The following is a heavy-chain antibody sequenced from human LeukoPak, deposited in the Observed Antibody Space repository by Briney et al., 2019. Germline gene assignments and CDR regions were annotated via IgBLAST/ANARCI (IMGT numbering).Heavy chain of an antibody. J-gene: IGHJ4*02. Sequence: QPGRSLRLSCAASGFTFSSYAMSWVRQAPGKGLEWVSTIRGSGGSTDYADSVKGRFTISRDNSKNTLYLQMNSLRAEDTAVYYCARTWGDTFDYWGQGTLVTVSS. CDR1: GFTFSSYA. CDR3: ARTWGDTFDY. D-gene: IGHD3-16*01. CDR2: IRGSGGST. V-gene: IGHV3-23*01.